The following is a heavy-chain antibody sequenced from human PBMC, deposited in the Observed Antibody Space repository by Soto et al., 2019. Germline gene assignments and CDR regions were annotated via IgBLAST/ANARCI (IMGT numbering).Heavy chain of an antibody. CDR3: TRRAAAAAVVPYGMDV. D-gene: IGHD6-13*01. J-gene: IGHJ6*02. V-gene: IGHV3-21*04. Sequence: GGSLRLSCAASGFTFRSYSMNWVRQAPGKGLEWVSSISSSSSYIYYADSVKGRFTISRDDSKNTAYLQMNSLKTEDTAVYYCTRRAAAAAVVPYGMDVWGQGTTVTVSS. CDR2: ISSSSSYI. CDR1: GFTFRSYS.